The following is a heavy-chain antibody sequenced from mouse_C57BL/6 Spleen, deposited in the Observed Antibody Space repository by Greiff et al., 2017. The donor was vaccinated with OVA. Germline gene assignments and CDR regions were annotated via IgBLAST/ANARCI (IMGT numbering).Heavy chain of an antibody. CDR1: GYTFTSYW. J-gene: IGHJ3*01. CDR3: ASEGTAQATAY. D-gene: IGHD3-2*02. CDR2: IDPSDSET. V-gene: IGHV1-52*01. Sequence: QVQLQQPGAELVRPGSSVKLSCKASGYTFTSYWMHWVKQRPVQGLEWIGNIDPSDSETNYNQKFQAKAKLTVDKSSSTAYMQLSSLTSEDSAVYYCASEGTAQATAYWGQGTLVTVSA.